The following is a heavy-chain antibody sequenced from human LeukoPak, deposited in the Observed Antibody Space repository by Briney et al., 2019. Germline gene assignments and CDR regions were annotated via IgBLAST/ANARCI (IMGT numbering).Heavy chain of an antibody. CDR1: GDSFTSYW. V-gene: IGHV5-10-1*01. CDR2: IDTSDSYT. CDR3: AREPRGYCSGGSCWYC. J-gene: IGHJ4*02. D-gene: IGHD2-15*01. Sequence: GESLRIFCEGSGDSFTSYWIIWVRQMPGKGLEWMGRIDTSDSYTNYSLSFEGHVTISADKSISTAYLQWSSLKASDSAIFYCAREPRGYCSGGSCWYCGGQGTLVTVPS.